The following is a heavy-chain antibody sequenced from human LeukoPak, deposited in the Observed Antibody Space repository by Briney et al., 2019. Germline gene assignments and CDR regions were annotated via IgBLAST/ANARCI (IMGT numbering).Heavy chain of an antibody. V-gene: IGHV1-3*01. Sequence: EASVKVSCKASGYTFTSYAMHWVRQAPGQRLEWMGWINAGNGNTKYSQKFQGRVTITRDTSASTAYMELSSLRSEDTAVYYCARGMSGSGSYYLDWGQGTLVTVSS. D-gene: IGHD1-26*01. CDR2: INAGNGNT. CDR1: GYTFTSYA. CDR3: ARGMSGSGSYYLD. J-gene: IGHJ4*02.